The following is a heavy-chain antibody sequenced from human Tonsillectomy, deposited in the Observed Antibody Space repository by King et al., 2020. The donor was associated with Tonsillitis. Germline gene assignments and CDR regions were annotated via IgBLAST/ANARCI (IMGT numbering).Heavy chain of an antibody. V-gene: IGHV3-23*04. CDR3: ARADCSSSSSCA. CDR1: GFTFSSYA. CDR2: IRGSGVTS. J-gene: IGHJ4*02. Sequence: VQLVESGGGLVQPGGSLRLSCGASGFTFSSYAMSWVRQAPGKGLEWVSVIRGSGVTSSYADSVKGRFTISRDNTRNSLFLQMNSLRVEDTAVYYCARADCSSSSSCAWGQGTLVTVSS. D-gene: IGHD2-2*01.